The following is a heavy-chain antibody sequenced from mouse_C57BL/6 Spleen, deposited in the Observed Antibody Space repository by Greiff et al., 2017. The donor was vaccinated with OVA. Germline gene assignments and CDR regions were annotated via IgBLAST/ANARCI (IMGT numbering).Heavy chain of an antibody. D-gene: IGHD2-3*01. CDR1: GYTFTSYW. CDR3: ARSVEGYDGYYNFDY. J-gene: IGHJ2*01. Sequence: QVQLQQPGAELVKPGASVKLSCKASGYTFTSYWMHWVKQRPGRGLEWIGRIDPNSGGTKYNEKFKGKATLTADKSSSTAYMQLNSLTSEDSAVYFCARSVEGYDGYYNFDYWGQGTTLTVSS. CDR2: IDPNSGGT. V-gene: IGHV1-62-3*01.